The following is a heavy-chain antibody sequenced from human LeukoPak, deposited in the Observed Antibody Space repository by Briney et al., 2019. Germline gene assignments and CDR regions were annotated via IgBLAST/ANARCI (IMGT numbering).Heavy chain of an antibody. J-gene: IGHJ4*02. Sequence: SETLSLTCAVYGGSFSGYYWSWIRQPPGKGLEWIGEINHSGSTNYNPSLKSRVTISVDTSKNQSSLTLSSVTAADTAVYYYARGNNCGGDCYHFDYWGQGTLVTVSS. V-gene: IGHV4-34*01. CDR1: GGSFSGYY. CDR2: INHSGST. CDR3: ARGNNCGGDCYHFDY. D-gene: IGHD2-21*02.